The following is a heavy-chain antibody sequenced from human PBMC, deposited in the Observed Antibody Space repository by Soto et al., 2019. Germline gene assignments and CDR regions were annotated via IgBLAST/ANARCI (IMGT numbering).Heavy chain of an antibody. CDR2: IIPIFGTA. CDR1: GGTFSSYA. Sequence: SVKVSCKASGGTFSSYAISWVRQAPGQGLEWMGGIIPIFGTANYAQKFQGRVTSTADESTSTAYMELSSLRSEDTAVYYCARDRESTTYYYDSSGYPDAFDIWGQGTMVTVSS. D-gene: IGHD3-22*01. V-gene: IGHV1-69*13. J-gene: IGHJ3*02. CDR3: ARDRESTTYYYDSSGYPDAFDI.